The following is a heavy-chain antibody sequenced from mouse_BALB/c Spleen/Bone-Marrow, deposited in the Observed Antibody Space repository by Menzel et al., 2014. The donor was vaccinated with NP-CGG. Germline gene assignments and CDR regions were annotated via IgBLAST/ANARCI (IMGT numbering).Heavy chain of an antibody. V-gene: IGHV5-9-2*01. CDR2: ISGGSYT. D-gene: IGHD2-4*01. Sequence: EVQLVESGGNLVKSGGSLKLSCAASGFTFSSYGLSWVRQTPEKRLEWVATISGGSYTFYPDSVKGRFTISRDNAKNNLYLQLSSLRSEDTALYYCARHAYYDQTEVSFVYWGQGTLVTVSA. J-gene: IGHJ3*01. CDR3: ARHAYYDQTEVSFVY. CDR1: GFTFSSYG.